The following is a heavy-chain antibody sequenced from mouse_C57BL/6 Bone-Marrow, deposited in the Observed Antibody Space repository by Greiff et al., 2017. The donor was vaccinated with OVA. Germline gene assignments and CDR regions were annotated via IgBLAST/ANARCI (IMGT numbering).Heavy chain of an antibody. D-gene: IGHD1-1*01. CDR3: ARSDYSVVGY. Sequence: EVQLQQSGPELVKPGASVKISCKASGYTFTDYYMNWVKQSHGKSLEWIGDINPNNGGTSYNQKFKGKATLTVDKSSSTAYMELRSLTSEDSAVYYCARSDYSVVGYWGQGTTITVSS. CDR2: INPNNGGT. V-gene: IGHV1-26*01. CDR1: GYTFTDYY. J-gene: IGHJ2*01.